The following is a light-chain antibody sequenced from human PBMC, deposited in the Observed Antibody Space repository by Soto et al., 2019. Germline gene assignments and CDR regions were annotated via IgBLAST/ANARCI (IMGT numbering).Light chain of an antibody. CDR1: QSVSSN. J-gene: IGKJ4*01. Sequence: EIVLTQSPGTLSLSPGEGATLSCRASQSVSSNLAWYQQKPGQAPRLLIYGALSRATGIPDRFSGSGSGTDFTLTISRLEPEDFALYYCQQYATSPLTFGGGTKV. V-gene: IGKV3-20*01. CDR3: QQYATSPLT. CDR2: GAL.